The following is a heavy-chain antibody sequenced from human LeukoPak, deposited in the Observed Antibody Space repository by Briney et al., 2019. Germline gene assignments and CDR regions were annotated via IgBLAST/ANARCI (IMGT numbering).Heavy chain of an antibody. Sequence: GGSLRLSCAASGFTFSSYWMSWVRQAPGKGLEWVANIKQDGSEKYYVDSVKGRFTISRDNAKNSLYLQMNSLRAEDTAVYCCTSYYDYVWGSYRDDAFDIWGQGTMVTVSS. D-gene: IGHD3-16*02. CDR2: IKQDGSEK. J-gene: IGHJ3*02. CDR3: TSYYDYVWGSYRDDAFDI. CDR1: GFTFSSYW. V-gene: IGHV3-7*01.